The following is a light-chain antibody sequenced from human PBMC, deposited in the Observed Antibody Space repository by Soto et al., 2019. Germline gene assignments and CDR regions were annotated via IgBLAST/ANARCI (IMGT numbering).Light chain of an antibody. J-gene: IGLJ3*02. Sequence: QAVVTQEPSLTVSPGGTVTLTCGSSTGTVTSGHYPYWFQQKPGQAPRTLIYDTSNRHSWTPARFSGSLLGGKAALTLSGAQPEYEAEYFCLLSYSAALNGVFGGGTKLTVL. CDR2: DTS. CDR3: LLSYSAALNGV. CDR1: TGTVTSGHY. V-gene: IGLV7-46*01.